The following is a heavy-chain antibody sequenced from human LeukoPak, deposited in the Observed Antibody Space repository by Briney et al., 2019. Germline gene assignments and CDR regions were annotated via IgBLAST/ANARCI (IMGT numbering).Heavy chain of an antibody. CDR1: GFTFSSYG. CDR2: IRYDGSNK. Sequence: GGSLRLSCAASGFTFSSYGMHWVRQAPGKGLEWVAFIRYDGSNKYYADSVKGRCTISRDNSKNTLYLQMNSLRAEDTAVYYCANDPDYYDSSCYYGLGAFDIWGEGTMVSVSS. J-gene: IGHJ3*02. V-gene: IGHV3-30*02. CDR3: ANDPDYYDSSCYYGLGAFDI. D-gene: IGHD3-22*01.